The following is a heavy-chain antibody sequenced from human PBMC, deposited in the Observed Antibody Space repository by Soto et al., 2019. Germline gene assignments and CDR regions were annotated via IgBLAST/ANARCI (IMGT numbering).Heavy chain of an antibody. J-gene: IGHJ4*02. CDR2: IIPSFGRA. Sequence: QVQLVQSGAEVKKPGSSVKVSCKASGGTFSSYAISWVRQAPGQGIEWMGGIIPSFGRAKYAQKFQGRVTITADESKSAAYMELSSLRSEDTAVYYCARDAQQFVVWYYYDSSGYHEWGQGTLVTVSS. D-gene: IGHD3-22*01. V-gene: IGHV1-69*01. CDR3: ARDAQQFVVWYYYDSSGYHE. CDR1: GGTFSSYA.